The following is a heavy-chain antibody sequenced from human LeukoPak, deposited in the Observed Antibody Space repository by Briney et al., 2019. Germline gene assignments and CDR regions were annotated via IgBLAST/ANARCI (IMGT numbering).Heavy chain of an antibody. J-gene: IGHJ5*02. Sequence: PGGSLRLSCAASGFAFSSYNMKWVRQAPGKGLEWVTAISGSGGSTYYADSVKGRFTISRDNSKNTLYLQMNSLRAEDTAVYYCAKVPYSGSSNSPWGQGTLVTVSS. CDR3: AKVPYSGSSNSP. CDR2: ISGSGGST. V-gene: IGHV3-23*01. D-gene: IGHD1-26*01. CDR1: GFAFSSYN.